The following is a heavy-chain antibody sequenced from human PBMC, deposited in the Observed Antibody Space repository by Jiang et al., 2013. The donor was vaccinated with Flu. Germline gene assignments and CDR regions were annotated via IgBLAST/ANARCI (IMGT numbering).Heavy chain of an antibody. CDR2: INHSGST. J-gene: IGHJ3*02. Sequence: LLKPSETLSLTCAVYGGSFSGYYWSWIRQPPGKGLEWIGEINHSGSTNYNPSLKSRVTISVDTSKNQFSLKLSSVTAADTAVYYCARARRIYCSGGSCYSRLFDIWGQGTMVTVSS. V-gene: IGHV4-34*01. CDR1: GGSFSGYY. D-gene: IGHD2-15*01. CDR3: ARARRIYCSGGSCYSRLFDI.